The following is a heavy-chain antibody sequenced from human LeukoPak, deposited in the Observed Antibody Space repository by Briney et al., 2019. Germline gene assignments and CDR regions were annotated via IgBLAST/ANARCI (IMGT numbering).Heavy chain of an antibody. CDR2: ISAYNGNT. CDR3: ARRGTTDYYYYGMDV. CDR1: GYTFTSYG. Sequence: ASVKVSCKASGYTFTSYGISWARQAPGQGLEWMGWISAYNGNTNYAQKLQGRVTMTTDTSTSTAYMELRSLRSDDTAVYYCARRGTTDYYYYGMDVWGQGTTVTVSS. J-gene: IGHJ6*02. V-gene: IGHV1-18*01. D-gene: IGHD1-7*01.